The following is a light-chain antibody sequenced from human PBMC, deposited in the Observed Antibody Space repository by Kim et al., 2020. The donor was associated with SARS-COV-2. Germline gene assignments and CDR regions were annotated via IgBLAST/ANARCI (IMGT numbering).Light chain of an antibody. CDR1: SGHTSNA. CDR3: QSWDSASPQV. CDR2: VNDGSY. Sequence: QPVLTQAPSASASLGASVKLTCTLSSGHTSNAIAWHQRQPEKGPRFLMKVNDGSYNKGDGIPDRFSGSTSGAERYLTISSLHSEDEADYYCQSWDSASPQVFGGGTQLTVL. V-gene: IGLV4-69*01. J-gene: IGLJ3*02.